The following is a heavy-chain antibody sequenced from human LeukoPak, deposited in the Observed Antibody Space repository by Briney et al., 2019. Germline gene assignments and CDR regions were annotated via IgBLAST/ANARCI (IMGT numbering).Heavy chain of an antibody. CDR3: AKTGERDY. Sequence: PGGSLRLSCSASGFIFRTYWMSWVRQAPEKGLEWVAHIKEDGSDKYYVDSVKGRFTVSRDNAENSLYLQMNSLRDEDTAVYYCAKTGERDYWGRGTLVTVSS. V-gene: IGHV3-7*01. CDR1: GFIFRTYW. D-gene: IGHD7-27*01. CDR2: IKEDGSDK. J-gene: IGHJ4*02.